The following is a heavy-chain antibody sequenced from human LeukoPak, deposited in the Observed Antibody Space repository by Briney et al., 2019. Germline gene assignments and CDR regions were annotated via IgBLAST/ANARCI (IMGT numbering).Heavy chain of an antibody. CDR3: ATICSSTSCHSYMDV. Sequence: SETLSLTCTVSGGSINSYYWSWIRQPPGKGLEWIGYIYYSGSTNYNPSLKSRVTISVDTSKNQFSLKLSSVTAADTAVYYCATICSSTSCHSYMDVWGKGTTVTVSS. D-gene: IGHD2-2*02. CDR2: IYYSGST. J-gene: IGHJ6*03. V-gene: IGHV4-59*01. CDR1: GGSINSYY.